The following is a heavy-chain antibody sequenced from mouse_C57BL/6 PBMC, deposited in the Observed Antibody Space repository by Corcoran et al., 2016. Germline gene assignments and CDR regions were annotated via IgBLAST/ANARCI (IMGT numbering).Heavy chain of an antibody. V-gene: IGHV9-3*01. D-gene: IGHD1-1*01. CDR1: GYTFTTYG. CDR3: ARAITAVVDYYAMDY. CDR2: INTYSGVP. Sequence: QIQLVPSGPELKKPGETVKISCKASGYTFTTYGMSWVKHAPGKGLKWMGWINTYSGVPTYADDFKGRFAFSLETSASTAYLQINNLKNEDTATYFCARAITAVVDYYAMDYWGQGTSVTVSS. J-gene: IGHJ4*01.